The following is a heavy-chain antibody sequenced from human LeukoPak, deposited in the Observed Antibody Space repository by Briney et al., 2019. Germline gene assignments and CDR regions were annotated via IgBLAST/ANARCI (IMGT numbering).Heavy chain of an antibody. Sequence: GGSLRLSCAASGFTVSSNYMSWVRQAPGKGLEWVSSISSSSSYIYYADSVKGRFTISRDNAKNSLYLQMNSLRAEDTAVYYCARGSLGGDCFYWGQGTLVTVSS. D-gene: IGHD2-21*02. J-gene: IGHJ4*02. CDR2: ISSSSSYI. CDR3: ARGSLGGDCFY. V-gene: IGHV3-21*01. CDR1: GFTVSSNY.